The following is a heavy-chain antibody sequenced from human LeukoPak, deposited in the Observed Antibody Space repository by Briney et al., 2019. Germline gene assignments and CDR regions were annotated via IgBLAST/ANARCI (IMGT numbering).Heavy chain of an antibody. CDR3: AKDVKATVTLNWFDP. D-gene: IGHD4-17*01. CDR1: GFTFNSYA. V-gene: IGHV3-23*01. Sequence: PGGSLRLSCAASGFTFNSYAMSWVRQAPWERLQWVSGISGSGGSTYYADSVKGRFTISRDNSKNTLYLQMNSLRAEDTAVYYCAKDVKATVTLNWFDPWGQGTLVTVSS. J-gene: IGHJ5*02. CDR2: ISGSGGST.